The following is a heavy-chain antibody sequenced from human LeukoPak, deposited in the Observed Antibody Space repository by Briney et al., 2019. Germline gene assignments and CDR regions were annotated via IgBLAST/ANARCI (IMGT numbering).Heavy chain of an antibody. CDR1: GFTFSSYW. CDR3: SINYYDSSGSDS. D-gene: IGHD3-22*01. J-gene: IGHJ4*02. V-gene: IGHV3-7*01. CDR2: IKQDGSEK. Sequence: GWALRLSCAASGFTFSSYWMRWVRQAPGKGREGVASIKQDGSEKYYVGSVNGGFTISSDNAKHSLYLPVNDQRADDGAGYDCSINYYDSSGSDSWGQGTLVTVSS.